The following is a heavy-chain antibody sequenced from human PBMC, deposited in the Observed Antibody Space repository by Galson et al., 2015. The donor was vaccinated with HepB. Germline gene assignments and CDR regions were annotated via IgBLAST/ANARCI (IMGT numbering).Heavy chain of an antibody. Sequence: SLRLSCAASGFTFSSYAMHWVRQASGKGLEWVAVISYDGSNKYYADSVKGRFTISRDNSKNTLYLQMNSLRAEDTAVYYCARDRKLLSGYYYVGGHGLTYYFDYWGQGTLVTVSS. D-gene: IGHD3-22*01. CDR2: ISYDGSNK. CDR3: ARDRKLLSGYYYVGGHGLTYYFDY. V-gene: IGHV3-30-3*01. J-gene: IGHJ4*02. CDR1: GFTFSSYA.